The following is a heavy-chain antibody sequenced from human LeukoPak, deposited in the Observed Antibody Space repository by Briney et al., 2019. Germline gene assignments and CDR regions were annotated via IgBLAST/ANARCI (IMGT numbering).Heavy chain of an antibody. J-gene: IGHJ6*03. Sequence: PSETLSLTCTVSGGSISSSSYYWGWIRQPPGKGLEWIGSIYYSGSTYYNPSLKSRVTISVDTSKNQFSLKLSSVTAADTAVYYCARVLVAAAGPFTSYYYYMDVWGKGTTVTVSS. V-gene: IGHV4-39*07. D-gene: IGHD6-13*01. CDR2: IYYSGST. CDR1: GGSISSSSYY. CDR3: ARVLVAAAGPFTSYYYYMDV.